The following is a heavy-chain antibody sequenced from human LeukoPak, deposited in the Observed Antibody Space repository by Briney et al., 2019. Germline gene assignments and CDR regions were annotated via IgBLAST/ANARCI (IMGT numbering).Heavy chain of an antibody. CDR1: GFTFSSYG. D-gene: IGHD3-10*01. J-gene: IGHJ4*02. CDR3: AKATGSGSYLVEN. Sequence: PGGSLRLSCAASGFTFSSYGMHWVRQAPGKGLEWVAVISYDGSNKYYADSVKGRFTISRDNSKNSLYLRMNSLRTEDTALYYCAKATGSGSYLVENWGQGTLVTVSS. V-gene: IGHV3-30*18. CDR2: ISYDGSNK.